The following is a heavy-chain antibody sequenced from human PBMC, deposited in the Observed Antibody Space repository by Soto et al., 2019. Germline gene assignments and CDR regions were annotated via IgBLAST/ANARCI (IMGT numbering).Heavy chain of an antibody. D-gene: IGHD5-12*01. J-gene: IGHJ1*01. Sequence: ASLKVSCKASGFSFIDYSILWVRQAPGQSLEWLGWINAGNGNTKYSHKFQDRVTITSDTSATTTYMELRSLRSEDTAVFYCARSAKKTWLPDFWGQGTLVTVSS. CDR3: ARSAKKTWLPDF. V-gene: IGHV1-3*01. CDR1: GFSFIDYS. CDR2: INAGNGNT.